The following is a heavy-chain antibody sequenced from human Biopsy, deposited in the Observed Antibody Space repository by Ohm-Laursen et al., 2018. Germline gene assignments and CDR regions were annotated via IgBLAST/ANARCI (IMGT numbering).Heavy chain of an antibody. D-gene: IGHD3-22*01. V-gene: IGHV4-61*01. J-gene: IGHJ4*02. CDR3: ASQASSGYPLSF. CDR2: IYYTGTT. CDR1: GASVSSGSFF. Sequence: SDTLSLTCSVSGASVSSGSFFWSWLRQRPGKGPEWIGFIYYTGTTSYNPSLKRRLSTSLDTSKNQFSLRLRSVTAADTAVYYCASQASSGYPLSFWGQGSLVTVSS.